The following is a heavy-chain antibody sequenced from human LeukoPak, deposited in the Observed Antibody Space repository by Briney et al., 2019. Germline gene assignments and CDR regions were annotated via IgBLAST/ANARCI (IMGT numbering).Heavy chain of an antibody. J-gene: IGHJ3*02. CDR3: AREDIVVVPAAIAAFDI. CDR1: GGSFSGYY. D-gene: IGHD2-2*01. V-gene: IGHV4-34*01. CDR2: INHSGST. Sequence: PSETLSLTCAVYGGSFSGYYWSWIRQPPGKGLEWIGEINHSGSTNYNPSLKSRVTISVDTSKKQFSLKLSSVTAADTAVYYCAREDIVVVPAAIAAFDIWGQGTMVTVSS.